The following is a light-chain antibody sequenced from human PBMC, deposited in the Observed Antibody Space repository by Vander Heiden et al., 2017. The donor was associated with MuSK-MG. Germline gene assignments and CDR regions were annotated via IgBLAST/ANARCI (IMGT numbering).Light chain of an antibody. CDR1: QGIRSY. CDR3: LQLNSYPLT. V-gene: IGKV1-9*01. J-gene: IGKJ4*01. Sequence: DIQLTQSPSFLSASVGDRVTITCRASQGIRSYLAWYQQKAGKAPKLLIYAASTLQSGVPSRFSGSGSGTEFTLTISSLQPEDFATYYCLQLNSYPLTFGGGTKVEIE. CDR2: AAS.